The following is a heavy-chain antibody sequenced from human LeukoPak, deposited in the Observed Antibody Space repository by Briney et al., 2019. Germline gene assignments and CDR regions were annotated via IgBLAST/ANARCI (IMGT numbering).Heavy chain of an antibody. CDR2: ISYDGSNK. Sequence: GGSLRLSCAASGFTFSSYAMHWVRQAPGKGLEWVAVISYDGSNKYYADSVKGRFTISRDNSKNTPYLQMNSLRAEDTAVYYCARGVDTAHTLNYYYYGMDVWGQGTTVTVSS. D-gene: IGHD5-18*01. J-gene: IGHJ6*02. CDR3: ARGVDTAHTLNYYYYGMDV. CDR1: GFTFSSYA. V-gene: IGHV3-30-3*01.